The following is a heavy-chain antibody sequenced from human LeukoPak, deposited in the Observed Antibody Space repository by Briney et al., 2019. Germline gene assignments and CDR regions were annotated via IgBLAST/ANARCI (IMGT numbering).Heavy chain of an antibody. CDR3: ARVRWGGLYYFDY. Sequence: GGSLRLSCAASGFTFSSYWMHWVRQAPGKGLVGVSRINDDGRSTNYADSVKGRFTISRDNAKNTLYLLINSLRAEDTAVYYCARVRWGGLYYFDYWGQGTLVTVSS. CDR2: INDDGRST. CDR1: GFTFSSYW. V-gene: IGHV3-74*01. J-gene: IGHJ4*02. D-gene: IGHD3-16*01.